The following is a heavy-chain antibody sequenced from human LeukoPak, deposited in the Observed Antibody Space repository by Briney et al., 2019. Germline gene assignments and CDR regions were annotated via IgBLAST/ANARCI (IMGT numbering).Heavy chain of an antibody. CDR2: ITDSGTT. J-gene: IGHJ4*02. CDR1: GFTFSNND. V-gene: IGHV3-23*01. CDR3: AKESTLTTAYFDY. Sequence: GGSLRLSCAASGFTFSNNDMSWVRQAPGKGLEWVSAITDSGTTYYADSVKGRFTISSDNSRSTLYLQVNSLSAEDTALYYCAKESTLTTAYFDYWGQGTLVTVSS. D-gene: IGHD4-17*01.